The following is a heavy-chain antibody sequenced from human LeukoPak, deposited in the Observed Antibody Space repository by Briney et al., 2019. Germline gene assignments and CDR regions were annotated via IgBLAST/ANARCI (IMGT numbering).Heavy chain of an antibody. CDR3: AKNLNPFDY. CDR1: GFTFSSYG. CDR2: ISGSGGST. Sequence: GGSLRLSCAASGFTFSSYGMSWVRQAPGKGLEWVSGISGSGGSTYYADSVKGRFIISRDNSKNTLYLQMNSLRAEDTAVYYCAKNLNPFDYWGQGTLVTVSS. J-gene: IGHJ4*02. V-gene: IGHV3-23*01.